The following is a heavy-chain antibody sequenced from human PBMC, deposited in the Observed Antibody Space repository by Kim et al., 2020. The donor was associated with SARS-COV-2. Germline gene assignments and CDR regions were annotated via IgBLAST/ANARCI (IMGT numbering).Heavy chain of an antibody. Sequence: SETLSLTCVVSGGSFSGSKWWSWVRQPPGKGLEWIGEIFNNGDTRYNPALKSRISISLDNSKNQFVLTLTSVTAADTAVYFCARSESASEIRAMDVWGQGTTITVSS. CDR2: IFNNGDT. CDR1: GGSFSGSKW. D-gene: IGHD3-10*01. CDR3: ARSESASEIRAMDV. V-gene: IGHV4-4*02. J-gene: IGHJ6*02.